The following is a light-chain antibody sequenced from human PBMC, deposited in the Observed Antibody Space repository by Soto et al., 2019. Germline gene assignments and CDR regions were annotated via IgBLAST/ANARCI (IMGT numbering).Light chain of an antibody. CDR1: QNLGTMY. J-gene: IGKJ1*01. Sequence: EMVLTQSPGTLSLSPGARGTLSCRASQNLGTMYLAWFQQKSGQAPRLLIYSASRRATGIPDRFTGSGSGTDFTLTINRVEPEDFAVYFCQQYAGSPRTFGQGTKVESK. V-gene: IGKV3-20*01. CDR3: QQYAGSPRT. CDR2: SAS.